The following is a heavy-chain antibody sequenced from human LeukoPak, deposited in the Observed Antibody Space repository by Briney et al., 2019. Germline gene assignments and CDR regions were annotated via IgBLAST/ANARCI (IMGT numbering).Heavy chain of an antibody. CDR2: ISSSSYI. J-gene: IGHJ5*02. Sequence: GGSLRLSCAASGFTFSSYSMNWVRQAPGKGLEWVSSISSSSYIYYADSVKGRFTISRDNAKNSLYLQMNSLRAEDTAVYYCARDPRYCSGGSCRIDPWGQGTLVTVSS. CDR3: ARDPRYCSGGSCRIDP. D-gene: IGHD2-15*01. V-gene: IGHV3-21*01. CDR1: GFTFSSYS.